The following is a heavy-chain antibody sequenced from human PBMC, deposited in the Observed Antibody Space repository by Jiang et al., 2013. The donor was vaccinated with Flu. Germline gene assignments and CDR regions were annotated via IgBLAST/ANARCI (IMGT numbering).Heavy chain of an antibody. CDR2: INSGNGNT. Sequence: SNYAIHWVRQAPGQRLEWMGWINSGNGNTKYSQKFHRRVTVSRDTSANIAYMELNSLRSEDTAVYYCGRVTYYDSSGYFDYWGQGTLVTVSS. D-gene: IGHD3-22*01. CDR1: SNYA. CDR3: GRVTYYDSSGYFDY. V-gene: IGHV1-3*01. J-gene: IGHJ4*02.